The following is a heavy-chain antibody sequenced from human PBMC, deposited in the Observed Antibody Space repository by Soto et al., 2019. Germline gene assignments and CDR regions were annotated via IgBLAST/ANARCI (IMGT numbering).Heavy chain of an antibody. J-gene: IGHJ4*02. D-gene: IGHD5-12*01. CDR1: GFTFSSYA. CDR3: ARGLYSGWHYFDY. V-gene: IGHV3-66*01. CDR2: IYSGGST. Sequence: PGGSLRLSCAASGFTFSSYAMSWVRQAPGKGLEWVSVIYSGGSTYYADSVKGRFTISRDNSKNTLYLQMNSLRAEDTAVYYCARGLYSGWHYFDYWGQGTLVTASS.